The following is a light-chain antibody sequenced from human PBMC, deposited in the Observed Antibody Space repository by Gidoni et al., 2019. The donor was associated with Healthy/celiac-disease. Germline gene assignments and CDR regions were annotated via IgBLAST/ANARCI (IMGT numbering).Light chain of an antibody. V-gene: IGKV1-39*01. J-gene: IGKJ4*01. Sequence: DIQMTQYPSSLSASVGDRVTITCRASQRISSYLNWYQQKPGKAPKLLIYAASSLQSRVPLRFSGSGSGTDFTLTISSLQPEDFATYYCQQSYSTPFTFGGGTKVEIK. CDR1: QRISSY. CDR3: QQSYSTPFT. CDR2: AAS.